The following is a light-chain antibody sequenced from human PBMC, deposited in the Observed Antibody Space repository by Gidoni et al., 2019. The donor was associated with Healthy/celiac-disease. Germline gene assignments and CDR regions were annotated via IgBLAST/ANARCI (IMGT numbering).Light chain of an antibody. CDR1: QSVSSY. CDR3: QQRSNWRGT. Sequence: EIVLTQSPATLPLSPGERATLSCRASQSVSSYLAWYQQKPCQAPRLLIYDASNRATGIPARFSGSGSGTDFTLTISSLEPEDFAVYYCQQRSNWRGTFGQGTRLEIK. CDR2: DAS. J-gene: IGKJ5*01. V-gene: IGKV3-11*01.